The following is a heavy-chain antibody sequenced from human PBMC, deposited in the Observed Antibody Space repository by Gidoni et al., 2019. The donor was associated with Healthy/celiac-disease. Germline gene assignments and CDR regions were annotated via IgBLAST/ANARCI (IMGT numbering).Heavy chain of an antibody. J-gene: IGHJ3*02. CDR2: TYYRSKWYN. CDR3: ARDEVTNDAFDI. Sequence: QVQLQQSGPGLVKPSPSPSLPCAISGDIASSNSAAWNWIRQSPSGGLEWLGRTYYRSKWYNNYAVSVKSRITINPDTSKNQFSLQLNSVTPEDTAVYYCARDEVTNDAFDIWGQGTMVTVSS. D-gene: IGHD2-2*01. V-gene: IGHV6-1*01. CDR1: GDIASSNSAA.